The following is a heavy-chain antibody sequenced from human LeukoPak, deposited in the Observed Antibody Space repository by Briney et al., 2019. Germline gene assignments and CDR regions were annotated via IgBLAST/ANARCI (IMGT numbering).Heavy chain of an antibody. J-gene: IGHJ3*02. CDR1: GFTFSSYS. Sequence: GGSLRLSCAASGFTFSSYSMNWVRQAPGKGLEWVSSISSSSSYIYYADSVKGRFTISRDNAKNSLYLQMNSLRAEDTAVYYCARDDTPGAAFAFDIWGQGTMVTVSS. CDR2: ISSSSSYI. V-gene: IGHV3-21*01. D-gene: IGHD6-25*01. CDR3: ARDDTPGAAFAFDI.